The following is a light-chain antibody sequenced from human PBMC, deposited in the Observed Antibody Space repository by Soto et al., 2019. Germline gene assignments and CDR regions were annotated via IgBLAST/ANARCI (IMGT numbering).Light chain of an antibody. V-gene: IGLV2-14*01. CDR3: SSYTSSSTS. Sequence: QSVLTQPASVSGSPGQSITISCTGTRSDVGGYNYVSWYQQHPGKAPKLMIYDVSNRPSGVSNRFSGSKSGNTASLTISGVQAEDEADYYCSSYTSSSTSFGGGTQLTVL. J-gene: IGLJ7*01. CDR1: RSDVGGYNY. CDR2: DVS.